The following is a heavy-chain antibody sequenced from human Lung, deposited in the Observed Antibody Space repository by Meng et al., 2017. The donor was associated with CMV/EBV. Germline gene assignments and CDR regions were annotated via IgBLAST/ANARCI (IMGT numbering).Heavy chain of an antibody. Sequence: SVKVSCKASGGTFSSYTISWVRQAPGQGLEWMGRIIPILGIANYAQKFQGRVTITADKSTSTAYMELSSLRSEDTAVYYCARDRAIFGVVGGGMDVWGQETTVTVSS. CDR3: ARDRAIFGVVGGGMDV. J-gene: IGHJ6*02. CDR2: IIPILGIA. CDR1: GGTFSSYT. D-gene: IGHD3-3*01. V-gene: IGHV1-69*04.